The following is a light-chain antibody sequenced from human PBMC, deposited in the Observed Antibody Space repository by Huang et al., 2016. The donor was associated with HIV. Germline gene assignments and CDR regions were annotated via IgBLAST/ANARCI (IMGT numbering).Light chain of an antibody. V-gene: IGKV1-33*01. CDR3: QQSRS. CDR2: DAS. CDR1: QDINKY. Sequence: DIQTTQSPSSLSASVGDRVTIRCQASQDINKYLNWYQQKPGKAPKLLTFDASNLERGVPTRFSGSGSGTDFTFTISSLQPEDFATYDCQQSRSFGGGTKVEVK. J-gene: IGKJ4*01.